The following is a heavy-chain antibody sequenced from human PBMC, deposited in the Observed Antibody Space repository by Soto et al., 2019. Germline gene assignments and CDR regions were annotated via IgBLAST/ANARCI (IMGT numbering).Heavy chain of an antibody. V-gene: IGHV4-30-4*01. CDR3: ARALLGDYYDSSGNYYFDY. CDR1: GGSISSGDYY. D-gene: IGHD3-22*01. CDR2: IYYSGST. Sequence: PSETLSLTCSVSGGSISSGDYYWSWIRQPPGKGLEWIGYIYYSGSTYYNPSLKSRVTISVDTSKNQFSLKLSSVTAADTAVYYCARALLGDYYDSSGNYYFDYWGQGTLVTVSS. J-gene: IGHJ4*02.